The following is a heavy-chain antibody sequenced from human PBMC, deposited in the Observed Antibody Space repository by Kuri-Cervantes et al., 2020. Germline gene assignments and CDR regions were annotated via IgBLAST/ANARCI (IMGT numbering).Heavy chain of an antibody. D-gene: IGHD6-19*01. CDR2: VNAGDGST. CDR1: GYTFTNLV. CDR3: ASIFSTTVAGLDHYYMDV. Sequence: ASVKVSCKASGYTFTNLVIHWVRQAPGQSPEWMGWVNAGDGSTRYSQRLQGRVIMTRDKPASTAYLELSSLRSEDTAMYYRASIFSTTVAGLDHYYMDVWGKGTTVTVSS. J-gene: IGHJ6*03. V-gene: IGHV1-3*01.